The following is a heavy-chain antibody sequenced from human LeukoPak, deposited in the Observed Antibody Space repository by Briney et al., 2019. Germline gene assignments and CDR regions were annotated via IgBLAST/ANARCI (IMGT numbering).Heavy chain of an antibody. CDR3: GKGQLWLGIDY. J-gene: IGHJ4*02. CDR2: ISSSGSTI. Sequence: PGGSLRLSCAASGFTFSSYEVNWVRQAPGKVLEWVSYISSSGSTIYYADSVKGRFTISRDNAKNSLYLQMNSLRAEDTAVYYCGKGQLWLGIDYWGQGTLVTVSS. D-gene: IGHD5-18*01. CDR1: GFTFSSYE. V-gene: IGHV3-48*03.